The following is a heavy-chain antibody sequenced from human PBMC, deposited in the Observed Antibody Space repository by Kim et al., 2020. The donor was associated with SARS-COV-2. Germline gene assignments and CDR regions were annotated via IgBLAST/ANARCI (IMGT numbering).Heavy chain of an antibody. CDR3: ATEWRVTKQSTGGGLFDS. J-gene: IGHJ4*02. D-gene: IGHD4-17*01. CDR2: ISGGGGST. V-gene: IGHV3-23*01. Sequence: GGSLRLSCVASGFTFTTYTMNWVRQAPGKGLEWVSGISGGGGSTYYADSVKGRFTISRDSSKNTLYLQMNSLRVEDTAVYYCATEWRVTKQSTGGGLFDSWGQGTLVTVSS. CDR1: GFTFTTYT.